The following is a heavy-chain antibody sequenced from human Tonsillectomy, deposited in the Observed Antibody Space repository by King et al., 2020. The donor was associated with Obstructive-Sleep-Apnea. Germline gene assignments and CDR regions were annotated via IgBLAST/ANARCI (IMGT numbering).Heavy chain of an antibody. CDR1: GFTFSNYW. D-gene: IGHD2-15*01. CDR2: IKQDGSEK. V-gene: IGHV3-7*01. Sequence: VQLVESGGGLVQPGGSLRLSCAASGFTFSNYWMSWVRQAPGKGLEWVANIKQDGSEKYYVDSVKGRFTISRDNTKNSLYLQMNSLRAEDTAVYYCARYGSGGSCYFHDAFDIWGQGTMVTVSS. J-gene: IGHJ3*02. CDR3: ARYGSGGSCYFHDAFDI.